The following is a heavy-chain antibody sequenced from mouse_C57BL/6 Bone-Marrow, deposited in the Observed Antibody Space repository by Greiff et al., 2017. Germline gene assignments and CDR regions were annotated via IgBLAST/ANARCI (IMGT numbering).Heavy chain of an antibody. CDR3: ARDYSNSYWYFDV. Sequence: QVQLQQSGAELVRPGTSVKVSCKASGYAFTNYLIEWVKQRPGPGLEWIGVINPGSGGTNYNEKFKGKATLTADKSSSTAYMQLSSLTSEDSAVYFCARDYSNSYWYFDVWGTGTTVTVSS. CDR2: INPGSGGT. CDR1: GYAFTNYL. J-gene: IGHJ1*03. D-gene: IGHD2-5*01. V-gene: IGHV1-54*01.